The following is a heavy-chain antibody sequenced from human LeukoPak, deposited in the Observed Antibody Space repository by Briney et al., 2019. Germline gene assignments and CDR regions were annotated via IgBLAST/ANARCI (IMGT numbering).Heavy chain of an antibody. CDR1: GFTFSNYW. CDR2: INSDGSST. D-gene: IGHD6-19*01. V-gene: IGHV3-74*01. Sequence: PGGSLRLSCAASGFTFSNYWMNWVRQAPGKGLAWVSGINSDGSSTNYADSVKGRFTISRDNAKNTLYLQMNSLRAEDTAMYYCLRDSSGFYWGQGSLVTVSS. CDR3: LRDSSGFY. J-gene: IGHJ4*02.